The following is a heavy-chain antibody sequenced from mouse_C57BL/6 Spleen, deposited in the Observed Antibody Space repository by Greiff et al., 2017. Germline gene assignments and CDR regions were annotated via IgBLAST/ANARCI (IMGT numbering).Heavy chain of an antibody. CDR1: GYTFTSYW. V-gene: IGHV1-61*01. J-gene: IGHJ3*01. D-gene: IGHD2-1*01. CDR2: IYPSDSET. CDR3: SRYYAKRGGFAY. Sequence: VQLQQPGAELVRPGSSVKLSCKASGYTFTSYWMDWVKQRPGQGLEWIGNIYPSDSETHYNQKFKDKATLPVDKSSSTAYMQLSSLTSEDSAVYYCSRYYAKRGGFAYWGQGTLVTVSA.